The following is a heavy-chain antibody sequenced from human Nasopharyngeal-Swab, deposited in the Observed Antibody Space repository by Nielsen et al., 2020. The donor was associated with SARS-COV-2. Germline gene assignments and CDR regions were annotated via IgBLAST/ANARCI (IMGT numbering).Heavy chain of an antibody. CDR1: GGSFNGFY. CDR3: ARAGRVGDAYTGLDV. CDR2: INHNERT. V-gene: IGHV4-34*01. J-gene: IGHJ6*02. Sequence: SETLSLTCSVSGGSFNGFYWNWIRQPPGKGLKWIGEINHNERTNYNPSLKSRVTMSVDTSTNQVSLKLNSLTATDTAVYYCARAGRVGDAYTGLDVWGQGTTVTVSS. D-gene: IGHD5-24*01.